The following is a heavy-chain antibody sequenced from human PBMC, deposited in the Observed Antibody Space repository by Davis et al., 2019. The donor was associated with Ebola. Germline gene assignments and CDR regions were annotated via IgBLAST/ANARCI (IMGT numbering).Heavy chain of an antibody. V-gene: IGHV1-69*06. D-gene: IGHD6-6*01. CDR2: IIPIFGTA. CDR1: GGTFSSYA. Sequence: AASVKVSCKASGGTFSSYAISWVRQAPGQGLEWMGGIIPIFGTANYAQKFQGRVTITADKSTSTAYMELRSLRSDDTAVYYCARPIAAQEWFDPWGQGTLVTVSS. CDR3: ARPIAAQEWFDP. J-gene: IGHJ5*02.